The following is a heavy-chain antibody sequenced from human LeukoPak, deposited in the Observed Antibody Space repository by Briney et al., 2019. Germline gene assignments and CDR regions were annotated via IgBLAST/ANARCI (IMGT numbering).Heavy chain of an antibody. Sequence: SETLSLTCTVSGGSISSYYWSWIRQPPGKGLEWIGYIYYSGSTKYNPSLKSRVTISVDTSKKHFSLNLRSVTAADMAVYYCVRSGWEAAFDIWGQGTMVTVSS. J-gene: IGHJ3*02. CDR2: IYYSGST. V-gene: IGHV4-59*01. D-gene: IGHD6-19*01. CDR3: VRSGWEAAFDI. CDR1: GGSISSYY.